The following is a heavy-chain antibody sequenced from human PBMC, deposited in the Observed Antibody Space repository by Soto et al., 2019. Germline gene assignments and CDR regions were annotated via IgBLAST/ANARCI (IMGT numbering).Heavy chain of an antibody. CDR2: IKSKTEGGTT. CDR1: GFTFSNAW. CDR3: TTRTEWDQRPFDY. V-gene: IGHV3-15*07. J-gene: IGHJ4*02. D-gene: IGHD1-26*01. Sequence: PGGSLRLSCAASGFTFSNAWMNWVRQAPGKGLEWVGRIKSKTEGGTTDYAAPVKGRFTISRDDSKNTLYLQMNSLKTEDTAVYYCTTRTEWDQRPFDYWGQGTLVTVSS.